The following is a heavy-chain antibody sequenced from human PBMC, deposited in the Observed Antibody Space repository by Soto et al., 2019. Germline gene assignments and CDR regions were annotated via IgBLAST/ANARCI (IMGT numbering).Heavy chain of an antibody. J-gene: IGHJ4*02. Sequence: SETLSLTCAVYGGSFSGYYWSWIRQPPGKGLEWIGEINHSGSTNYNPSLKSRVTISVDTSKNQFSLKLSSVTAADTAVYYCARVNYDYIWGSYRPPDYFDYWGQGTLVTVLL. CDR2: INHSGST. CDR3: ARVNYDYIWGSYRPPDYFDY. CDR1: GGSFSGYY. D-gene: IGHD3-16*02. V-gene: IGHV4-34*01.